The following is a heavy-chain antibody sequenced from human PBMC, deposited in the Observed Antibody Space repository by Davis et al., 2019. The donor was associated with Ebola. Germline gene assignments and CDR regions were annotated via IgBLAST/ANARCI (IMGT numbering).Heavy chain of an antibody. CDR1: GFLFSSYV. CDR3: AAKFY. J-gene: IGHJ4*02. CDR2: VTGNADKT. Sequence: GESLKISCTASGFLFSSYVMNWVRQVPGKGLEWVSSVTGNADKTHYADSVKGRFTISRDNSKNTLYLQMNSLRAEDTAVYYCAAKFYWGQGTLVTVSS. V-gene: IGHV3-23*01.